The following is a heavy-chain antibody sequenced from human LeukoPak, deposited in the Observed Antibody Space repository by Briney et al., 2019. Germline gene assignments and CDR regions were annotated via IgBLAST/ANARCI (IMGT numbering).Heavy chain of an antibody. Sequence: ASVKVSCKVSGYTLTELSIHWVRQAPGKGLEWMGGFDPEDGETIYAQKFQGRVTMTEDTSTDTAYMELSSLRSEDTAVYYCATAPYYYDSSGYRLLDYWGQGTLVTVSS. D-gene: IGHD3-22*01. V-gene: IGHV1-24*01. CDR3: ATAPYYYDSSGYRLLDY. J-gene: IGHJ4*02. CDR1: GYTLTELS. CDR2: FDPEDGET.